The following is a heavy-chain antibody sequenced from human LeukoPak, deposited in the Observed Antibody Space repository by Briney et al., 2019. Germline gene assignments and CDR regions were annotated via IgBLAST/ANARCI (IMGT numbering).Heavy chain of an antibody. V-gene: IGHV3-9*01. CDR3: ARGTNGSTTYNRFDP. D-gene: IGHD2-2*01. CDR2: ISWNSGSI. Sequence: GGSLRLSCAASGFSFDDYAMHWVRQAPGKGLEWVSTISWNSGSIGYADSVKGRFTISRDNAKNSLYLQMNSLRAEDTALYYCARGTNGSTTYNRFDPWGQGTLVTVSS. CDR1: GFSFDDYA. J-gene: IGHJ5*02.